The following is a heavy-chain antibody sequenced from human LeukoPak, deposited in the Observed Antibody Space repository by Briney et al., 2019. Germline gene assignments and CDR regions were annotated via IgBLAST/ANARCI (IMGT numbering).Heavy chain of an antibody. CDR1: GGSISSSSYY. V-gene: IGHV4-39*01. Sequence: SEALSLTCTVSGGSISSSSYYWGWIRQPPGKGLEWIGSIYYSGSTYYNPSLKSRVTISVDTSKNQFSLKLSSVTAADTAVYYCARQRGTPSKYYFDYWGQGTLVTVSS. D-gene: IGHD3-16*01. CDR2: IYYSGST. CDR3: ARQRGTPSKYYFDY. J-gene: IGHJ4*02.